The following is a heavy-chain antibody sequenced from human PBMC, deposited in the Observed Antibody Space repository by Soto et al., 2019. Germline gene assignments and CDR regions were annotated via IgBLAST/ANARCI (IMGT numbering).Heavy chain of an antibody. Sequence: EVQLVESGGGLVQPGGSLRLTCSASGFTFSDYAMHWVRQAPGKGLEYVSVIRSDGDRIYYADSVKGRFTISRDNSKNTLFLQMNSLRPDDTAMYHCVKDHPALEYWGHGTLVTVSS. CDR2: IRSDGDRI. V-gene: IGHV3-64D*06. CDR3: VKDHPALEY. CDR1: GFTFSDYA. J-gene: IGHJ4*01.